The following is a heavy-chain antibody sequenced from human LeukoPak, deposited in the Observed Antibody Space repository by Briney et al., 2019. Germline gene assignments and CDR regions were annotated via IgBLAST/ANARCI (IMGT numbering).Heavy chain of an antibody. CDR1: GYTFTSYG. J-gene: IGHJ5*02. CDR3: ASTPRGAYDILTGYLGPNWFDP. Sequence: ASVKVSCKASGYTFTSYGISWVRQAPGQGLEWMGWISAYNGNTNYAQKLQGRVTMTTDTSTSTAYMELRSLRSDDTAVYYCASTPRGAYDILTGYLGPNWFDPWGQGTLVTVSS. CDR2: ISAYNGNT. V-gene: IGHV1-18*01. D-gene: IGHD3-9*01.